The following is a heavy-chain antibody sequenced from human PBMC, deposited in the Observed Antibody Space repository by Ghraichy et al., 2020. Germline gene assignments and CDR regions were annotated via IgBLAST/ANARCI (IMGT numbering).Heavy chain of an antibody. J-gene: IGHJ4*02. Sequence: GGSLRLSCAASGFTFSQNWMIWFRQAPGKGLEWVANIDEDGNERNYVDSVKGRFTISRDNAKDSVYLQMDSLRVEDTAVYYCGKDLHWNQCDHLGQGALVTVSS. CDR1: GFTFSQNW. CDR2: IDEDGNER. V-gene: IGHV3-7*04. CDR3: GKDLHWNQCDH. D-gene: IGHD1-1*01.